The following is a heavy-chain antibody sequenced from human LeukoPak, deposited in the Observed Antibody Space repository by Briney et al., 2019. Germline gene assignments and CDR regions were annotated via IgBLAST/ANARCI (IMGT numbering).Heavy chain of an antibody. Sequence: SETLSLTCTVSGGSISSYYWSWIRQPAGKGLEWIGRIYTSGSTNYNPSLKSRVTMSVDTSKNQFSLKLSSVTAADTAVYDCARPIHIWFTASVLYAFDIWGQGTMVTVSS. CDR2: IYTSGST. CDR3: ARPIHIWFTASVLYAFDI. CDR1: GGSISSYY. J-gene: IGHJ3*02. D-gene: IGHD5-18*01. V-gene: IGHV4-4*07.